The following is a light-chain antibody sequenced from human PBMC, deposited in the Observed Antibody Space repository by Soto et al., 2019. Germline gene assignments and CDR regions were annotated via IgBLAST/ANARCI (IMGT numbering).Light chain of an antibody. Sequence: IVMPQSPATFPLFPVSRATLSCRARLNIRNNVAWYQQKPGQAPRLLIYGPSTRATGIPARFSGSGSGIDFTLTISSLEPEDFAVYYCQQRSNWLWTVGQGTKVDTK. CDR2: GPS. J-gene: IGKJ1*01. V-gene: IGKV3-11*01. CDR1: LNIRNN. CDR3: QQRSNWLWT.